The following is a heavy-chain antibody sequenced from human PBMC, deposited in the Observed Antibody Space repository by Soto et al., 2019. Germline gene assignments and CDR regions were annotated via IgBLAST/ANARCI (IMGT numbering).Heavy chain of an antibody. CDR1: GYTFTSYG. D-gene: IGHD6-13*01. Sequence: ASVKVSCKASGYTFTSYGISWVRQAPGQGLEWMGWISAYNGNTNYAQKLQGRVTMTTDTSTSTVYMELSSLRSEDTAVYYCARGIAAAGKSDYWGQGTLVTVSS. J-gene: IGHJ4*02. CDR3: ARGIAAAGKSDY. V-gene: IGHV1-18*01. CDR2: ISAYNGNT.